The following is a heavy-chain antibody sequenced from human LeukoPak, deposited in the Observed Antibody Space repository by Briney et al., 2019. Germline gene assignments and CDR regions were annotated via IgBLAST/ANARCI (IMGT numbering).Heavy chain of an antibody. V-gene: IGHV3-48*03. CDR3: AELGITMIGGV. Sequence: QPGGSLRLSCAASRFTFSSYAMNWVRQAPGKGLEWVSYISSSGSTIYYADSVKGRFTISRDNAKNSLYLQMNSLRAEDTAVYYCAELGITMIGGVWGKGTTVTISS. CDR1: RFTFSSYA. D-gene: IGHD3-10*02. CDR2: ISSSGSTI. J-gene: IGHJ6*04.